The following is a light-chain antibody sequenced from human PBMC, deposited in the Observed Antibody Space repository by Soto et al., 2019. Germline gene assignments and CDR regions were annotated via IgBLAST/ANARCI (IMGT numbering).Light chain of an antibody. CDR2: AAS. CDR1: QGISSY. CDR3: QQLNSSIT. J-gene: IGKJ5*01. Sequence: DIQLTQSPSFLSASVGDRVTITCRASQGISSYLAWYQQKPGKAPKLLIYAASTLQSGVPSRFSGSGSGTEFTLTISSLQPEDFATYYCQQLNSSITFGQGTRLESK. V-gene: IGKV1-9*01.